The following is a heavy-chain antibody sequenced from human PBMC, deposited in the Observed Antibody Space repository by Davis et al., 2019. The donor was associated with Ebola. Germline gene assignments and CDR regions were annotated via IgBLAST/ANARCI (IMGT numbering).Heavy chain of an antibody. D-gene: IGHD5-18*01. CDR2: IRYDGSNE. Sequence: GESLKISCAASGFTFSDYGMHWLRQAPGKGLEWVAHIRYDGSNEYYADSVKGRFTISRDNDKNSLSLQMNGLRAEDTAVYYCARRSGYSYGYEGMDVWGKGTTVTVSS. CDR1: GFTFSDYG. V-gene: IGHV3-30*02. CDR3: ARRSGYSYGYEGMDV. J-gene: IGHJ6*04.